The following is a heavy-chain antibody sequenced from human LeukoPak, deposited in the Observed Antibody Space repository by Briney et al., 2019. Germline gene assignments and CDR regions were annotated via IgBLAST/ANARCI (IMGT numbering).Heavy chain of an antibody. V-gene: IGHV3-23*01. J-gene: IGHJ4*02. Sequence: GGSLRLSCAASGFTFSTHGMNWVRLAPGKGLEWVSGINSGGGTYYAEYVKVRFTISRDNSKNTLYLQMNSLRAEDTAVYYCAKLTRNFDTSGLNDYWGQGTLVTVSS. D-gene: IGHD3-22*01. CDR2: INSGGGT. CDR3: AKLTRNFDTSGLNDY. CDR1: GFTFSTHG.